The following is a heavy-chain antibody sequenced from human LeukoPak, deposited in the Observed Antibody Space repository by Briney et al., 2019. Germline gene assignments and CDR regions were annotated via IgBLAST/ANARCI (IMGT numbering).Heavy chain of an antibody. D-gene: IGHD3-22*01. Sequence: SETLSLTCGVYGGSFSGYYWSWIRQPPGKGLEWIGEINPRGSTYYNPSLKSRVTISVDTSKNQFSLKLSSVTAADTAVYYCARAKYYYDSSGSVNYFDYWGQGTLVTVSS. CDR2: INPRGST. V-gene: IGHV4-34*01. J-gene: IGHJ4*02. CDR1: GGSFSGYY. CDR3: ARAKYYYDSSGSVNYFDY.